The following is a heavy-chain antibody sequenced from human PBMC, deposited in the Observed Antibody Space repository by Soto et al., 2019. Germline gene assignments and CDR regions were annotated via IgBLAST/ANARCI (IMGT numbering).Heavy chain of an antibody. V-gene: IGHV1-69*08. Sequence: QVQLVQSGAEVKRPGSSVKVSCKSSGGSFNSFHFNWVRQAPGQGLEWMGRIIPMLDRTQYAQMFEGRVTITADKSTSTAYMEMSGLESVDTAVYYCARGTVTLFGVVTAPDYWGQGTLVTVSS. CDR3: ARGTVTLFGVVTAPDY. CDR2: IIPMLDRT. CDR1: GGSFNSFH. D-gene: IGHD3-3*01. J-gene: IGHJ4*02.